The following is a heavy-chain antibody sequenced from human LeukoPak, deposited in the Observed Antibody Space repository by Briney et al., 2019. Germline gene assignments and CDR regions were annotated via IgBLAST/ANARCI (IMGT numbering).Heavy chain of an antibody. V-gene: IGHV4-61*09. Sequence: SETLSLTCTVSGGSISSGSYCWSWIRQPAGKGLEWIGHIHTSGNTNYNPSLKSRVTISVDTSKNQFSLKLSSVTAADTAVYYCAREDSSGFSGALDYWGQGTLVTVSS. CDR2: IHTSGNT. CDR1: GGSISSGSYC. J-gene: IGHJ4*02. CDR3: AREDSSGFSGALDY. D-gene: IGHD3-22*01.